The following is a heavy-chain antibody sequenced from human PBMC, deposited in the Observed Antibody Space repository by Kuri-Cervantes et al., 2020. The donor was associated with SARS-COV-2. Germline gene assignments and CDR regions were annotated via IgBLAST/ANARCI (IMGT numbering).Heavy chain of an antibody. Sequence: ASVKVSCKASGGTFSSYAISWVRQAPGKGLEWMGGFDPEDGETIYAQKFQGRVTMTEDTSTDTAYMELSSLRSEDTAVYYCAADPKIGPFYYYYGMDVWGQGTTVTVSS. CDR1: GGTFSSYA. D-gene: IGHD3-22*01. V-gene: IGHV1-24*01. CDR3: AADPKIGPFYYYYGMDV. CDR2: FDPEDGET. J-gene: IGHJ6*02.